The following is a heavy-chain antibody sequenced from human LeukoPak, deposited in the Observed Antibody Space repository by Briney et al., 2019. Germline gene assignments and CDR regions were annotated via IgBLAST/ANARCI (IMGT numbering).Heavy chain of an antibody. D-gene: IGHD3-9*01. CDR2: INLDGRES. J-gene: IGHJ4*02. CDR1: GFTFTRHW. CDR3: ARDDWGPGDH. Sequence: GGSLRLSCATSGFTFTRHWMSWVRQAPGRGLEWVANINLDGRESYYVEPVKGRFTISRDNAKNSLFLQMNSLRGEDTAVYYCARDDWGPGDHWGQGTLVTVSS. V-gene: IGHV3-7*01.